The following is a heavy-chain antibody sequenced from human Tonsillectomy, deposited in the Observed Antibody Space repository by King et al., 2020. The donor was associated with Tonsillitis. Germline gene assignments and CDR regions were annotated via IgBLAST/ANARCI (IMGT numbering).Heavy chain of an antibody. Sequence: QLVQSGGGLVQPGESLRLSCAASGFTFSSYAMSWVRQAPGKGLELVSGISNIDDITYYTDSVKGRFTISRDISKNTLYLLMTSLRAEDTAVYYCAKRFGANSGAFDYWGQGTLVSVSS. CDR3: AKRFGANSGAFDY. D-gene: IGHD4/OR15-4a*01. V-gene: IGHV3-23*04. CDR2: ISNIDDIT. J-gene: IGHJ4*02. CDR1: GFTFSSYA.